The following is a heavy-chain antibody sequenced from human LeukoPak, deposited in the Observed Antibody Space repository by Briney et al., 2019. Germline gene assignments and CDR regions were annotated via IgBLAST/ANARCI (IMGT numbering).Heavy chain of an antibody. D-gene: IGHD1-26*01. CDR3: ARDVKGRWELLGSHDY. J-gene: IGHJ4*02. V-gene: IGHV3-23*01. Sequence: GGSLRLSCAASGFTFSSYGMSWVRQAPGKGLEWVSAISGSGGSTYYAGSVKGRFTISRDNSKNTLYLQMNSLRAEDTAVYYCARDVKGRWELLGSHDYWGQGTLVTVSS. CDR1: GFTFSSYG. CDR2: ISGSGGST.